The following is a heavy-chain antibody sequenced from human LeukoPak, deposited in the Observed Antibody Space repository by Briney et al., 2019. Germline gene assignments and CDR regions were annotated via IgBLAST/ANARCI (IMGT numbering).Heavy chain of an antibody. CDR3: ARIYPKVSYYDTSGYYLPDN. CDR1: GYTFSSYG. J-gene: IGHJ4*02. CDR2: ISTYNGNT. Sequence: ASVKVSCKASGYTFSSYGITWVRQAPGQGFGWMGWISTYNGNTNYAQKFQGRVTMTTDPYTSTVYMELRRLRSDDTAVYYCARIYPKVSYYDTSGYYLPDNWGQGTLVTVSS. V-gene: IGHV1-18*01. D-gene: IGHD3-22*01.